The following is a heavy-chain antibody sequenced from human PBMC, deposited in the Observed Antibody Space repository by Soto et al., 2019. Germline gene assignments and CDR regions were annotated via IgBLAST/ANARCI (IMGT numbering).Heavy chain of an antibody. D-gene: IGHD3-9*01. CDR3: ARGPDWCPPFEY. CDR2: INAGNGNT. Sequence: ASAKVSCKSRRYTFTSYAMHSFRQSTGQRLECMGWINAGNGNTKYSQKFQGRVTITRDTSASTAYMELSSLRSEDTAVYYCARGPDWCPPFEYWGQGTLVTVSS. V-gene: IGHV1-3*01. CDR1: RYTFTSYA. J-gene: IGHJ4*02.